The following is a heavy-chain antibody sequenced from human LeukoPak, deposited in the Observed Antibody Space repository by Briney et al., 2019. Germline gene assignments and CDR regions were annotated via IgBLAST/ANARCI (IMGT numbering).Heavy chain of an antibody. V-gene: IGHV3-53*01. J-gene: IGHJ4*02. CDR2: ISVSGNT. D-gene: IGHD2-15*01. CDR1: GFTVSSNY. Sequence: GGSLRLSCAASGFTVSSNYMGWVRQAPGKGLEWVSAISVSGNTYHADSVKGRFTISRDSSKNTLYLQMNSLRAGDAAVYYCAKAPVTTCSGAYCYPFDYWSQGTLVTVSS. CDR3: AKAPVTTCSGAYCYPFDY.